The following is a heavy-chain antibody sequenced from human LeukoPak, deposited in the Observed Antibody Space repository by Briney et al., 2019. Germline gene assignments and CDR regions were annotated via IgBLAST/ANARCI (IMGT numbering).Heavy chain of an antibody. J-gene: IGHJ4*02. CDR2: TYYRSKWYN. V-gene: IGHV6-1*01. D-gene: IGHD6-13*01. CDR1: GDSVSSNSAT. Sequence: PSQTLSLTCAISGDSVSSNSATWNWIRKSPSRGLEWLGRTYYRSKWYNEYAASVKSRTTINPDTSKNQFSLHLNSVTPEDTAVYYCAGSHRSTWYPDYWGQGTLVTVSS. CDR3: AGSHRSTWYPDY.